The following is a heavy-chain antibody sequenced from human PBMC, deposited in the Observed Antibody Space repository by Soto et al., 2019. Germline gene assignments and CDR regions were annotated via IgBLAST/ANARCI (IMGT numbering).Heavy chain of an antibody. D-gene: IGHD3-9*01. Sequence: QVQLQESGPGLVKPSETLPLTCTVSGGSISSYYWSWIRQPPGKGLEWIGYIYYSGSTNYNPSLNSRLAISVDTSKDQFSMKLSSVSAADTAVYYCARGDYDILTGYFSLFDYWGQGTLVTVSS. CDR2: IYYSGST. J-gene: IGHJ4*02. CDR3: ARGDYDILTGYFSLFDY. V-gene: IGHV4-59*01. CDR1: GGSISSYY.